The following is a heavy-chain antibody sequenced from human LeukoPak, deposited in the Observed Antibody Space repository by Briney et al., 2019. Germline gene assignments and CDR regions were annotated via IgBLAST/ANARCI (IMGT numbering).Heavy chain of an antibody. CDR1: GFTFSSYA. V-gene: IGHV3-30-3*01. CDR3: ARDHTNMPPTPYGY. CDR2: ISYDGSNK. J-gene: IGHJ4*02. D-gene: IGHD2-8*01. Sequence: GRSLRLSCAASGFTFSSYAMHWVRQAPGKGLEWVAVISYDGSNKYYADSVKGRFTISRDNSKNTLYLQMNSLRAEDTAVYYCARDHTNMPPTPYGYWGQGTLVTVSS.